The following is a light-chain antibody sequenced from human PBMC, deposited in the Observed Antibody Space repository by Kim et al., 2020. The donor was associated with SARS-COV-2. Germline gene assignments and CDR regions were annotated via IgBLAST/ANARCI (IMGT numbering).Light chain of an antibody. CDR3: CSYAGSSV. V-gene: IGLV2-23*02. J-gene: IGLJ3*02. CDR1: SSDVGSYNV. Sequence: QSALTQPASVSGSPGQSITISCTGTSSDVGSYNVVSWYQQHPAKAPKLMIYKVSKRPSGVSNRFSGSKSGNTASLTISPLQAEDEADYYCCSYAGSSVFGGGTQLTVL. CDR2: KVS.